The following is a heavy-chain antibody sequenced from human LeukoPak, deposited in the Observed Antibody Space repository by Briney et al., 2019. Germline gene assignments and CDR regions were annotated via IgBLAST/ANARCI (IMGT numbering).Heavy chain of an antibody. CDR3: AKERGYSYGTFDY. V-gene: IGHV3-21*04. CDR1: GFTFSSYS. CDR2: ISSSSSYI. Sequence: AGGSLRPSCTASGFTFSSYSMNWVRQAPGKGLEWVSSISSSSSYIYYADSVKGRFTISRDNSKNTLYLQMNSLRAEDTAVYYCAKERGYSYGTFDYWGQGTLVTVSS. J-gene: IGHJ4*02. D-gene: IGHD5-18*01.